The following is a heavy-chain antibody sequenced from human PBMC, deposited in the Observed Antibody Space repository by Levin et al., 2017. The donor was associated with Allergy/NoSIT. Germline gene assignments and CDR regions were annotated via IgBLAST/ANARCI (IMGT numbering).Heavy chain of an antibody. D-gene: IGHD2-8*02. CDR3: ARGTTGPIPHYYYYMDV. CDR1: GGSISSYY. J-gene: IGHJ6*03. V-gene: IGHV4-59*01. CDR2: IYYSGST. Sequence: GSLRLSCTVSGGSISSYYWSWIRQPPGKGLEWIGYIYYSGSTNYNPSLKSRVTISVDTSKNQFSLKLSSVTAADTAVYYCARGTTGPIPHYYYYMDVWGKGTTVTVSS.